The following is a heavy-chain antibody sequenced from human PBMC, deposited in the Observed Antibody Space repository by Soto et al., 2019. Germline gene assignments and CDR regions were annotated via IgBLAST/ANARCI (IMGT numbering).Heavy chain of an antibody. Sequence: GGSLRLSCAASGFAFSICAMSWVRQAPGKGLEWVSGISKSGDTTYYADSVKGRFTISRDNSKKTLYLQMDSLRVEDTAIYYCAKDQKGNWNYALLFDYWGQGSLVTVS. V-gene: IGHV3-23*01. D-gene: IGHD1-7*01. J-gene: IGHJ4*02. CDR1: GFAFSICA. CDR3: AKDQKGNWNYALLFDY. CDR2: ISKSGDTT.